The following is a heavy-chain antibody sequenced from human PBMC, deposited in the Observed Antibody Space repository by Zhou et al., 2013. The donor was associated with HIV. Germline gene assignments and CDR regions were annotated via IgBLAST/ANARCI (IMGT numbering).Heavy chain of an antibody. D-gene: IGHD6-13*01. Sequence: QVQLVQTGAEVRKPGASVKVSCKASGYTFTSSDINWVRQASGQGLEWMGWMNPDSGNTGYAQKFQGRVTMTGNTSINTAYMDLGSLRPEDTAVYYCARARISAAGTIVYYFDFWGQGTLVTVSS. CDR2: MNPDSGNT. CDR1: GYTFTSSD. V-gene: IGHV1-8*01. CDR3: ARARISAAGTIVYYFDF. J-gene: IGHJ4*02.